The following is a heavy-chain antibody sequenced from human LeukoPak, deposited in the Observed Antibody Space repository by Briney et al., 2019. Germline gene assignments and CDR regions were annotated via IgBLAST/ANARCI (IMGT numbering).Heavy chain of an antibody. CDR3: VRKSENCYGCSDY. CDR2: ISGSGDAS. D-gene: IGHD3-10*01. J-gene: IGHJ4*02. CDR1: GFSFSTYA. Sequence: GGSLRLSCAASGFSFSTYAMRWVRQAPGKGLEWASTISGSGDASYYTDSVKGRFTISRDNSKNTLYLQMSSLKAEDTAVYYCVRKSENCYGCSDYWGQGTLVTVSS. V-gene: IGHV3-23*01.